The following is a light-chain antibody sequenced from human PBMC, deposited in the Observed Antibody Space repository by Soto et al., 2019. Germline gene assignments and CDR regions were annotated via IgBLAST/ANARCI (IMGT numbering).Light chain of an antibody. CDR3: QQYKSWLWT. V-gene: IGKV3-15*01. J-gene: IGKJ1*01. CDR2: GAS. CDR1: QSVSSK. Sequence: EIVMTQSPATLSVSPGEGATLSCRASQSVSSKLAWYQQKPGQAPRLLIYGASTRATGIPAGFSGSGSGTEFTLIISSLQSEDSAVYYCQQYKSWLWTFGQGTKVDIK.